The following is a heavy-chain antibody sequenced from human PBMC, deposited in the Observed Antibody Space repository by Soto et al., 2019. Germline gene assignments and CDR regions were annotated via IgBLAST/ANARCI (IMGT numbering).Heavy chain of an antibody. V-gene: IGHV1-18*01. CDR3: AKSRDPVVVTAMGRYYYYGMDV. J-gene: IGHJ6*02. CDR2: ISAYNGNT. Sequence: ASVKVSCKASGYTFTSYGISWVRQAPGQGLEWMGWISAYNGNTNYAQKLQGRVTMTTDTSTSTAYMELRSLRSDDTAVYYCAKSRDPVVVTAMGRYYYYGMDVWGQGTTVTVSS. D-gene: IGHD2-21*02. CDR1: GYTFTSYG.